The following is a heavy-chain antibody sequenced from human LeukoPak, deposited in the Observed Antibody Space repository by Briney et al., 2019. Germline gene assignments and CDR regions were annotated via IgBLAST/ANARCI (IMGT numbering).Heavy chain of an antibody. CDR3: ARVVVTAILHWFDP. D-gene: IGHD2-21*02. Sequence: SETLSLTCTVSGGSISSGSYYWGWIRQPPGKGLEWIGSIYYSGSTYYNPSLESRVTISVDTSKNQFSLKLSSVTAADTAVYYCARVVVTAILHWFDPWGQGTLVTVSS. J-gene: IGHJ5*02. CDR1: GGSISSGSYY. CDR2: IYYSGST. V-gene: IGHV4-39*07.